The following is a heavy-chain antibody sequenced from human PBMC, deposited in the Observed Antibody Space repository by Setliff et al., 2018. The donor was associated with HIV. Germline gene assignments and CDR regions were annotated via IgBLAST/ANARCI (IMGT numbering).Heavy chain of an antibody. V-gene: IGHV4-34*01. D-gene: IGHD3-3*01. J-gene: IGHJ4*02. Sequence: PSETLSLTCAVYGGSFSGHYWNWVRQPPGKGLEWIGEIKESGRINYNPSLKSRLIISVDTSKKQFSLNLISMTAADTAVYFCARETDVSTSWFGGYYFDFWGQGTVVTVSS. CDR1: GGSFSGHY. CDR3: ARETDVSTSWFGGYYFDF. CDR2: IKESGRI.